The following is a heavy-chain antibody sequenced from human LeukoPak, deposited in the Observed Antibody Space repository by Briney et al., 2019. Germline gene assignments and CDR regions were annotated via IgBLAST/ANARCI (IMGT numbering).Heavy chain of an antibody. CDR2: FDPEDGET. D-gene: IGHD3-22*01. CDR1: GGTFSSYA. Sequence: ASVKVSCKASGGTFSSYAISWVRQAPGQGLEWMGGFDPEDGETIYAQKFQGRVTMTEDTSTDTAYMELSSLRSEDTAVYYCATDALGYYDRPFDYWGQGTLVTVSS. V-gene: IGHV1-24*01. CDR3: ATDALGYYDRPFDY. J-gene: IGHJ4*02.